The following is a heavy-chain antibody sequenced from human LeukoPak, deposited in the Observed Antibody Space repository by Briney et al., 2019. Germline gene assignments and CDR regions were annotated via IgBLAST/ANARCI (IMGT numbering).Heavy chain of an antibody. CDR2: ISAYNGHT. Sequence: ASVKVSCKASGYTFTDYGISWVRQAPGQGLEWMGWISAYNGHTNYAQKFQGRVTMTTDTSTNTAYMELRSLRSEDTAVYYCARDNSVRDEAWWFNPWGQGTLVTVSS. D-gene: IGHD5-24*01. CDR3: ARDNSVRDEAWWFNP. CDR1: GYTFTDYG. V-gene: IGHV1-18*01. J-gene: IGHJ5*02.